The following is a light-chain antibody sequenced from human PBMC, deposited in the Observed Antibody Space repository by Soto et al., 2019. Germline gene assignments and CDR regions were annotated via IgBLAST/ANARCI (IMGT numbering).Light chain of an antibody. V-gene: IGKV4-1*01. J-gene: IGKJ1*01. CDR2: WAS. Sequence: DVVLTQSPESLAVSLGERAAINCKSSQSLLYTSTNQNYLAWYQHKVGQPPKLLISWASTRESGVPDRFSGSGSGADFTLTISRLQAEDVASYFCQQYFSTPRTFGQGTRVEV. CDR3: QQYFSTPRT. CDR1: QSLLYTSTNQNY.